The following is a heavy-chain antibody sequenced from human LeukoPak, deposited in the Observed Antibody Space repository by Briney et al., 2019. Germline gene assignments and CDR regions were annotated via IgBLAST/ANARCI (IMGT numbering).Heavy chain of an antibody. V-gene: IGHV1-18*01. J-gene: IGHJ4*02. D-gene: IGHD4-11*01. CDR2: ISAYNVNT. Sequence: ASLKVSCKASGYTFTSYGISWVRQAPGQGLEWMGWISAYNVNTTDAQKLQGRVTMTTDTSTTTAYMELRSLRSDDTAVYYCARVPVSGPGARFDYWGQGTLVTVSS. CDR3: ARVPVSGPGARFDY. CDR1: GYTFTSYG.